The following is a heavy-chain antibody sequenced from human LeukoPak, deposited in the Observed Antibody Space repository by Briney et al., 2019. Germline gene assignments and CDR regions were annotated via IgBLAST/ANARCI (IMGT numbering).Heavy chain of an antibody. CDR1: GGSFSGYY. CDR3: ASISSGWRVAY. J-gene: IGHJ4*02. V-gene: IGHV4-34*01. CDR2: INHSGST. Sequence: SETLSLTCAVYGGSFSGYYWSWIRQPPGKGLEWIGEINHSGSTNYNPSLKSRVTISVDTSKNQFSLKLSSVTAADTAVYYCASISSGWRVAYWGQGTLVTVSS. D-gene: IGHD6-19*01.